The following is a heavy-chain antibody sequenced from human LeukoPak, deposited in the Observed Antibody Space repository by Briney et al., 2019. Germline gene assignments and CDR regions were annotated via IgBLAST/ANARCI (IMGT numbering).Heavy chain of an antibody. J-gene: IGHJ5*02. V-gene: IGHV4-61*02. CDR1: GGSISSGSYY. Sequence: SETLSLTCTVSGGSISSGSYYWSWIRQPAGKGLEWIGRIYTSGSTNYNPSLKSRVTMSVDTSKNQFSLKLSSVTAADTAVYYCARDGVGATVWFDPWGQGTLVTVSS. CDR2: IYTSGST. CDR3: ARDGVGATVWFDP. D-gene: IGHD1-26*01.